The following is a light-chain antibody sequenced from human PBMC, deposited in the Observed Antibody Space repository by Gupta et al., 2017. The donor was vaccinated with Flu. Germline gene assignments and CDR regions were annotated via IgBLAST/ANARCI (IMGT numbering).Light chain of an antibody. CDR2: AVT. V-gene: IGLV2-11*01. CDR3: SSPEGRGSVTWV. CDR1: SNDVGAYNR. J-gene: IGLJ1*01. Sequence: QSAPPQPRSVSGSAGQSVTISCTGTSNDVGAYNRVSWYEQRQGKAPNLILYAVTERPSGVPARFSCSKSGNTASLTTTGLQADDEAAYYCSSPEGRGSVTWVFGTGTTVTVL.